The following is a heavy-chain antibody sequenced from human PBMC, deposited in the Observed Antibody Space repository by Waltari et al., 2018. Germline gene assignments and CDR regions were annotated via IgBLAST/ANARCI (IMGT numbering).Heavy chain of an antibody. CDR2: IWYDGSNK. Sequence: QVQLVESGGGVVQPGRSLRLSCAASGFTFSSDGMHGVRQAPGKGLEWVAVIWYDGSNKYYADSVKGRFTISRDNSKNTLYLQMNSLRAEDTAVYYCARGHCSSTSCYGYYYYGMDVWGQGTT. D-gene: IGHD2-2*01. V-gene: IGHV3-33*01. J-gene: IGHJ6*02. CDR3: ARGHCSSTSCYGYYYYGMDV. CDR1: GFTFSSDG.